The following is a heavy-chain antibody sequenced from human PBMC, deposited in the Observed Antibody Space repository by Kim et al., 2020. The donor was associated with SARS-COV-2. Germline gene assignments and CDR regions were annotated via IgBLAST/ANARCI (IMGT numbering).Heavy chain of an antibody. D-gene: IGHD1-26*01. Sequence: GGSLRLSCAVSGFTFSDYYMSWIRQAPGKGLEWISYISDSGTTRYYADSVMGRFTISRDNAKASLYLQMNSLRAEDTALYYCARDAAAWGIVGAAALFWGQGALVTVSS. V-gene: IGHV3-11*01. CDR1: GFTFSDYY. CDR2: ISDSGTTR. CDR3: ARDAAAWGIVGAAALF. J-gene: IGHJ4*02.